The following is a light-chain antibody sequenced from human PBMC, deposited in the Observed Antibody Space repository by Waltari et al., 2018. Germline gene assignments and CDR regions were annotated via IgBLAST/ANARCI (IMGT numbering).Light chain of an antibody. CDR1: QSFLYSSNNKNY. CDR3: QQYYSTPT. V-gene: IGKV4-1*01. CDR2: LAS. Sequence: DIVMTQSPDSLAVSLGERATINCKSSQSFLYSSNNKNYLAWYQQKPGQPPKLLIYLASTRESGVPDRFSGSGSGTDFTLTISSLQAEDVAFYYCQQYYSTPTFGQGTKVEIK. J-gene: IGKJ1*01.